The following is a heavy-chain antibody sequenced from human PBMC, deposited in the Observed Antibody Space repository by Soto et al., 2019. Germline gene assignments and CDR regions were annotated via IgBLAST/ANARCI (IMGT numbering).Heavy chain of an antibody. CDR3: ATLPWEVAPA. Sequence: PGVTLRLPCSDSGFTFGNFWIHWARQAPGKGVDCVAHIGRDVTVIVYAGSVKGRFISSRDNARTTMYLQMNSLEAEDTAVYYCATLPWEVAPAWGQGTLVTVS. CDR1: GFTFGNFW. V-gene: IGHV3-74*03. J-gene: IGHJ5*02. D-gene: IGHD1-26*01. CDR2: IGRDVTVI.